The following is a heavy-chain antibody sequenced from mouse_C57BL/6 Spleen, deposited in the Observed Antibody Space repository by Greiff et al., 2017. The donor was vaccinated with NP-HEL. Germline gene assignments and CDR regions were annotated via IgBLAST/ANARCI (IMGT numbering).Heavy chain of an antibody. J-gene: IGHJ1*03. V-gene: IGHV2-5*01. Sequence: VQLQQSGPGLVQPSQSLSIPCTVSGFSLTSYGVHWVRQSPGKGLEWLGVIWRGGSTDYNAAFMSRLSITKDNSKSQVFFKMNSLQADDTAIYYCAKSPFSTTVVTTGYFDVWGTGTTVTVSS. CDR2: IWRGGST. D-gene: IGHD1-1*01. CDR3: AKSPFSTTVVTTGYFDV. CDR1: GFSLTSYG.